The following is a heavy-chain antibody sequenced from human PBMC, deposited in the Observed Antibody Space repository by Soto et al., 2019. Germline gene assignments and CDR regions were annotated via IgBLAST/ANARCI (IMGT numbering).Heavy chain of an antibody. V-gene: IGHV5-10-1*01. CDR1: GYSFTSYW. Sequence: GESLKISCKGSGYSFTSYWISWVRQMPGKGLEWMGRIDPSDSYTNYSPSFQGHVTISADKSISTAYLQWSSLKASDTAMYYCERPFLWSGYDWYFDLWGRGTLVTVSS. CDR3: ERPFLWSGYDWYFDL. J-gene: IGHJ2*01. CDR2: IDPSDSYT. D-gene: IGHD3-3*01.